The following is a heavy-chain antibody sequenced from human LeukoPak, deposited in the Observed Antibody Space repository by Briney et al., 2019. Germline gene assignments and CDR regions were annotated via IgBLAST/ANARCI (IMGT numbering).Heavy chain of an antibody. CDR3: ARDGQDTAMAVFYYYYYMDV. V-gene: IGHV3-11*01. CDR1: GFTFSDYY. J-gene: IGHJ6*03. Sequence: GGSLRLSCAAAGFTFSDYYMSWIRQAPGKGLEWVSYISSSGSTIYYADSVKGRFTISRDNAKNSLYLQMNSLRAEDTAVYYCARDGQDTAMAVFYYYYYMDVWGKGTTVTVSS. D-gene: IGHD5-18*01. CDR2: ISSSGSTI.